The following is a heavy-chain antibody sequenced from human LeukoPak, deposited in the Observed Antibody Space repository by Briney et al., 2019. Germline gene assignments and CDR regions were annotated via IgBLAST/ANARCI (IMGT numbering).Heavy chain of an antibody. J-gene: IGHJ4*02. V-gene: IGHV1-2*02. D-gene: IGHD4-17*01. CDR2: INPNSDGT. CDR1: GYTFSDYG. CDR3: ARGEGSGTVTTLRNY. Sequence: ASVKVSCKASGYTFSDYGVNWVRQAPGQGLEWVGWINPNSDGTNYAQKFQGRVTMTRDTSISTAYMELSRLRSDDTAVYYCARGEGSGTVTTLRNYWGQGTLVTVSS.